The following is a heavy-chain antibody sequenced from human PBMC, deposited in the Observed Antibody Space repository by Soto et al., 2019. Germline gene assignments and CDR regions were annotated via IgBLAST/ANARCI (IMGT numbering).Heavy chain of an antibody. CDR2: ISSSSSDT. V-gene: IGHV3-11*05. J-gene: IGHJ4*02. CDR1: GFPFSDYY. CDR3: ARRRPTGYYNY. D-gene: IGHD3-9*01. Sequence: QVQLVESGGDSVKPGGSLRLSCAASGFPFSDYYMSWIRQAPGKGLEWVSSISSSSSDTNYAQSVKGRFTISRDNAKNSLHLQMNSLRAEDTAVYYCARRRPTGYYNYWGQGTLVTVSA.